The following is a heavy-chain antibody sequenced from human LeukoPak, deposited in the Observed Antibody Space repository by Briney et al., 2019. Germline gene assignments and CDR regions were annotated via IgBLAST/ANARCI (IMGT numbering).Heavy chain of an antibody. Sequence: GGSLRLSCAASGFTFSSYGMHWVRQAPGKGLEWVAFIRYDGRNKYYADSVNGRFTISRDNSKNTLYLQMNSLRAEDTAVYYCTKRQGFDPWGQGTLVTVSS. CDR1: GFTFSSYG. CDR2: IRYDGRNK. CDR3: TKRQGFDP. D-gene: IGHD6-25*01. J-gene: IGHJ5*02. V-gene: IGHV3-30*02.